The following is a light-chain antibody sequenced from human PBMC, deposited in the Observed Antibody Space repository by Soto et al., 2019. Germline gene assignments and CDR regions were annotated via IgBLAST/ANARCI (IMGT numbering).Light chain of an antibody. CDR3: QQHLTWPIT. V-gene: IGKV3-11*01. CDR1: QTVRSY. Sequence: EIVLTQSPATMSLSPGDRATLSCRASQTVRSYFAWYQQKHGQAPRLIIFGASDSATGIQDRFRGSGSGVDFTLNISNLEPEDSAVYSCQQHLTWPITFGQGTRLEI. CDR2: GAS. J-gene: IGKJ5*01.